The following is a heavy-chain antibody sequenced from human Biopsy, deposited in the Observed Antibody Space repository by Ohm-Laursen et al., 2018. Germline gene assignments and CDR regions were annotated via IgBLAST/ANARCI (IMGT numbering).Heavy chain of an antibody. J-gene: IGHJ6*02. D-gene: IGHD4-11*01. Sequence: GTLSLTCTVSGDSVTKYYWSWIRQPLGKGLEWIGHIYYSVMTNHNPSLQSRVSISVDTSRNQVSLTLSSVTAADTAVYYCARDSGILNYGNFKYYHYYGMDVWGQGTKVTVSS. CDR2: IYYSVMT. CDR1: GDSVTKYY. CDR3: ARDSGILNYGNFKYYHYYGMDV. V-gene: IGHV4-59*02.